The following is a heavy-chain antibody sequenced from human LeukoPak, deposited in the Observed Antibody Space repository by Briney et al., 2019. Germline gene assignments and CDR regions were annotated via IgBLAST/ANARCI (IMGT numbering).Heavy chain of an antibody. CDR2: VSGGGAKR. CDR3: AKGVRFLDWWILDY. Sequence: GGSLRLSCAASGFTFRSYWMSWVRQAPGKGLEWASYVSGGGAKRHYSASVKGRFTISRDNSKNTLYLQMNSLRAEDTAIYYCAKGVRFLDWWILDYWGQGSLVTVSS. CDR1: GFTFRSYW. D-gene: IGHD3-9*01. V-gene: IGHV3-23*01. J-gene: IGHJ4*02.